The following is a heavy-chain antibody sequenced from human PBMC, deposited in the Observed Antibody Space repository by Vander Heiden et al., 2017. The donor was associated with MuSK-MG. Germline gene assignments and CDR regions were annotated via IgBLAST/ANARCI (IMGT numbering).Heavy chain of an antibody. CDR2: IWYDGSNK. J-gene: IGHJ3*02. CDR3: ARGAPRARYDAFDI. CDR1: GFTFSSYG. D-gene: IGHD3-9*01. V-gene: IGHV3-33*01. Sequence: QVPLVESGGGVVQPGRSLRLSCAASGFTFSSYGMHWVRQAPGKGLEWVAVIWYDGSNKYYADSVKGRFTISRDNSKNTLYLQMNSLRAEDTAVYYCARGAPRARYDAFDIWGQGTMVTVSS.